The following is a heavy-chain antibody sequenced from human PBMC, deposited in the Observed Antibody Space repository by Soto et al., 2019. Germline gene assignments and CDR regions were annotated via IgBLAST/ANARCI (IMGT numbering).Heavy chain of an antibody. CDR1: GDSVSSNSVA. Sequence: SQTLSLTCAISGDSVSSNSVAWNWIRQSPSRGLEWLGRTYYRSKWYNDYGVTVKGRITINPDTSKNQFSPQLNSVTPEDTAVYYCARGRLNAFGIWGQGTMVTVSS. J-gene: IGHJ3*02. V-gene: IGHV6-1*01. CDR2: TYYRSKWYN. CDR3: ARGRLNAFGI.